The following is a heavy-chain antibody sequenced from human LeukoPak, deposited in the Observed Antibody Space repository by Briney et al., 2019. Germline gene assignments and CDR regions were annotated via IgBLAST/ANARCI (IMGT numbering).Heavy chain of an antibody. Sequence: SETLSLTCTVSGNSISSYYWSWIRQPAGKGLEWIGRIYTSGSTNYNPSLKSRVTISVDTSKNQFSLKLSSVTAADTAVYYCAYSSSWYWFDPWGQGTLVTVSS. CDR3: AYSSSWYWFDP. V-gene: IGHV4-4*07. J-gene: IGHJ5*02. D-gene: IGHD6-13*01. CDR1: GNSISSYY. CDR2: IYTSGST.